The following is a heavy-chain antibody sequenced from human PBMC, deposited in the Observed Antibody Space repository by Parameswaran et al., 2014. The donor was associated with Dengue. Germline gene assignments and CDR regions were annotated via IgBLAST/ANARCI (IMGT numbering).Heavy chain of an antibody. Sequence: PGKGLEWIGEINHSGSTNYNPSLKSRVTISVDTSKNQFSLKLSSVTAADTAVYYCARLTVTFYYYYYGMDVWGQGTTVTVSS. V-gene: IGHV4-34*01. CDR3: ARLTVTFYYYYYGMDV. D-gene: IGHD4-11*01. J-gene: IGHJ6*02. CDR2: INHSGST.